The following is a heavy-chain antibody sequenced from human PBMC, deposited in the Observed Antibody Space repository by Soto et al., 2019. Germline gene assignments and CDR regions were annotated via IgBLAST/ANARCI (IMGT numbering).Heavy chain of an antibody. CDR2: ISFDGRTT. V-gene: IGHV3-30*03. J-gene: IGHJ4*02. D-gene: IGHD1-26*01. CDR1: GFTFSSYG. Sequence: QVQLVESGGGVVQPGRSLRLSCAASGFTFSSYGMHWVRQAPGKGLAWVAVISFDGRTTYYADSVKGRFTISRDNSENTLYLQMSNLRAEDTAVYYCTRESNDHDSNSKWAFDDWGQGSLVTVSS. CDR3: TRESNDHDSNSKWAFDD.